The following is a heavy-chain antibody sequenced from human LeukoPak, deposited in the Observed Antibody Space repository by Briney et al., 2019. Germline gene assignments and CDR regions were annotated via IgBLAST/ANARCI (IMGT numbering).Heavy chain of an antibody. Sequence: SETLSLTCTVSGYSISSGYYWGWIRQPPGKGLEWIGSIYHSGSTYYNPSLKSRVTISVDTSKNQFSLKLSSVTAADTAVYYCAREGRQRIYVAVENDYWGQGTLVTVSS. CDR3: AREGRQRIYVAVENDY. J-gene: IGHJ4*02. D-gene: IGHD5-24*01. V-gene: IGHV4-38-2*02. CDR1: GYSISSGYY. CDR2: IYHSGST.